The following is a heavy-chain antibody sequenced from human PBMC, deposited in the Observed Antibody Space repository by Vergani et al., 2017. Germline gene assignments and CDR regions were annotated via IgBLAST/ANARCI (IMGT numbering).Heavy chain of an antibody. V-gene: IGHV4-59*01. CDR3: ASLGQQLANY. CDR2: IYYSGST. Sequence: QLHLQESGPGLVKPSETLSLTCTVSGGSISSYHWSWIRQPPGKGLEWIGYIYYSGSTNYNPSLKSRVTISVDTSKNQFSLKLSSVTAADTAVYYCASLGQQLANYWGQGTLVTVSS. CDR1: GGSISSYH. J-gene: IGHJ4*02. D-gene: IGHD6-13*01.